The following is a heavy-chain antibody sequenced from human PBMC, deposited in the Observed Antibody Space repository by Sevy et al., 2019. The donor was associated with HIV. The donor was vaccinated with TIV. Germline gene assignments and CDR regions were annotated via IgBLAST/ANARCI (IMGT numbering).Heavy chain of an antibody. Sequence: GGSLRLSCAGSGFTFSNYWMSWVRQAPGKGLEWVANLKRDGSEKNYVASVKGRFTISRDNAKTSLYLQMNSLRVEDTAVYYCARDCSSASCLWGMDVWGQGTMVTVSS. CDR3: ARDCSSASCLWGMDV. D-gene: IGHD2-2*01. V-gene: IGHV3-7*03. J-gene: IGHJ6*02. CDR1: GFTFSNYW. CDR2: LKRDGSEK.